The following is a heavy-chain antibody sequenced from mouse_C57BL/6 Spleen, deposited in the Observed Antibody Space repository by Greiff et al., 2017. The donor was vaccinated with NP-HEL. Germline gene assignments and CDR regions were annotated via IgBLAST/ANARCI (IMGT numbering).Heavy chain of an antibody. CDR2: IYPGSGST. CDR3: ARSDTTLDWYFDV. J-gene: IGHJ1*03. V-gene: IGHV1-55*01. D-gene: IGHD1-1*01. Sequence: VQLQQSGAELVKPGASVKMSCKASGYTFTSYWITWVKQRPGQGLEWIGDIYPGSGSTNYNEKFKSKATLTVDTSSSTAYMQLSSLTSEDSAVYYCARSDTTLDWYFDVWGTGTTVTVSS. CDR1: GYTFTSYW.